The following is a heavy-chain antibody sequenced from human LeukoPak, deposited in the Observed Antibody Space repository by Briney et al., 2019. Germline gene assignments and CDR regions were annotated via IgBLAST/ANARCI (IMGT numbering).Heavy chain of an antibody. CDR1: GFTFSNYW. CDR3: ALPMIVVVTPIDY. Sequence: GGSLRLSCAASGFTFSNYWMSWVRQAPGKGLEWVANIKEDGSEKYYVDSVKGRFTISRDNAKSSLYLQMNSLRAEDTAVYYCALPMIVVVTPIDYWGQGTLVTVSS. V-gene: IGHV3-7*02. CDR2: IKEDGSEK. D-gene: IGHD3-22*01. J-gene: IGHJ4*02.